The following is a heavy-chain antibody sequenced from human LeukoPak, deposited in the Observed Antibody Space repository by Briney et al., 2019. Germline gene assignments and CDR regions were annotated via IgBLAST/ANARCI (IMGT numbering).Heavy chain of an antibody. D-gene: IGHD5-12*01. Sequence: TGGSLRLSCAASGFTFSSYSMGWVRQAPGKGLQWVSAIVRSGDITYYADSVKGRFTISRDNSKNTLYLQMNSLRAEDTAVYYCAKYSGYHFDYWGQGTLVTVSS. CDR1: GFTFSSYS. V-gene: IGHV3-23*01. CDR2: IVRSGDIT. CDR3: AKYSGYHFDY. J-gene: IGHJ4*02.